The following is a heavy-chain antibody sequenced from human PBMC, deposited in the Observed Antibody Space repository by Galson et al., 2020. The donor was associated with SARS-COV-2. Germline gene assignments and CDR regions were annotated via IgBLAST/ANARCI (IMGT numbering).Heavy chain of an antibody. CDR1: GFPFNIYA. J-gene: IGHJ4*02. V-gene: IGHV3-30*04. CDR3: ATGGTVITLGDS. CDR2: ISYDETNK. D-gene: IGHD3-16*01. Sequence: GGSLRISCAASGFPFNIYAMHWVRQAQGKGQEWVAVISYDETNKSYADSVKGRFTISRDNSKNTLYLHMNSLRPEDTAVYYCATGGTVITLGDSWGQGTLVTVSS.